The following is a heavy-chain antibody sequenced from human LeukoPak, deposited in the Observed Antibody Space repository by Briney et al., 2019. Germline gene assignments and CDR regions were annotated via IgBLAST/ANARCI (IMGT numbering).Heavy chain of an antibody. CDR2: IYYSGST. V-gene: IGHV4-39*01. Sequence: PSETLSLTCTVSGGSISSSSYYWGWIRQPPGKGLEWIGSIYYSGSTYYNPSLKSRVTISVDTSKNQFSLKLSSVTAADTAVYYCARPGYSSGQAGFDPWGQGTLVTVSS. CDR1: GGSISSSSYY. CDR3: ARPGYSSGQAGFDP. D-gene: IGHD6-19*01. J-gene: IGHJ5*02.